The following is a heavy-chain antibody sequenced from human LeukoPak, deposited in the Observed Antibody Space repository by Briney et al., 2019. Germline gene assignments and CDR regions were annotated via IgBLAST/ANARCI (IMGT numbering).Heavy chain of an antibody. V-gene: IGHV3-48*04. D-gene: IGHD3-16*01. J-gene: IGHJ4*02. CDR1: GFTFTSYW. Sequence: GGSLRLSCAASGFTFTSYWMHWVRQAPGKGLEWVSYISSSGSTIYYADSVKGRLTISRDNAKNSLYLQMNSLRAEDTAVYYCARDSSLGGVRDYWGQGTLVTVSS. CDR3: ARDSSLGGVRDY. CDR2: ISSSGSTI.